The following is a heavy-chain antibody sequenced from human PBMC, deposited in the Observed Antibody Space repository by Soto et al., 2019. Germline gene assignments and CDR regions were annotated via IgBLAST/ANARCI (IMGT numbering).Heavy chain of an antibody. CDR2: ISGYNGNT. J-gene: IGHJ5*02. Sequence: QVQLVQSGAEVKKPGASVKVSCKASGYTFTNYGISWVRQAPGQGLEWMGWISGYNGNTNYAQKLQGSVTMTTDTATSTAYMELRSLRSDDTAVYYCAGQGSPPPWFDPWGQGTLVTVSS. CDR1: GYTFTNYG. D-gene: IGHD1-26*01. CDR3: AGQGSPPPWFDP. V-gene: IGHV1-18*01.